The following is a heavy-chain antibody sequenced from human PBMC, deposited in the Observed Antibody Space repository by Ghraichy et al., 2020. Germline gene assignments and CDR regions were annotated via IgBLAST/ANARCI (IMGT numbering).Heavy chain of an antibody. D-gene: IGHD2-21*01. Sequence: GGSLRLSCAASGFSFKDAWMFWVRQVPGKGPEWVGRIKSNGDGGTTDTAAPVKGRFFVSRDDSKNMLYLEMSSLRAEDTAIYYCTTDVLLWDSSVARVGVREHFWGQGTMVTVSS. CDR1: GFSFKDAW. J-gene: IGHJ4*02. CDR2: IKSNGDGGTT. V-gene: IGHV3-15*07. CDR3: TTDVLLWDSSVARVGVREHF.